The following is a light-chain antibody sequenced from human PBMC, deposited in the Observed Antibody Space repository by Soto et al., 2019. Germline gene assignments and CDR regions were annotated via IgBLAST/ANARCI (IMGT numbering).Light chain of an antibody. V-gene: IGKV1-39*01. CDR2: EAS. Sequence: DIQITQSPSPLSASVGDRVYITCRTSQSISSYLNWYQAKPGKAPKLLIYEASTLESGVPSRFSGSGSGTDFSLTISSLQPDDSATYYCQQSYGSPPFTFGPGTRVDI. J-gene: IGKJ3*01. CDR1: QSISSY. CDR3: QQSYGSPPFT.